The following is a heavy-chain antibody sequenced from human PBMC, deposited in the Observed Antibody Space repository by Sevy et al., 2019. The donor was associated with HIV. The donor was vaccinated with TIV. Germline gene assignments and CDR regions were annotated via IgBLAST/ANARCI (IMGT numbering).Heavy chain of an antibody. CDR1: GYSISSGYY. Sequence: SETLSLTCTVSGYSISSGYYWGWIRQPPGKGLEWIGSIYHSGSTYYNPSLKSRVTISVDTSKNHLSLKLSSLTAADTAVYYCARDRPIYYDIGSTPADPWGQGTLVTVSS. CDR2: IYHSGST. CDR3: ARDRPIYYDIGSTPADP. V-gene: IGHV4-38-2*02. D-gene: IGHD3-22*01. J-gene: IGHJ5*02.